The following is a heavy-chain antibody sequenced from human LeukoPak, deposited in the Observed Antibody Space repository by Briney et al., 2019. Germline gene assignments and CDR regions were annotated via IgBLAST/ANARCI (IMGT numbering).Heavy chain of an antibody. CDR3: ARDRVAVYCSGGNCQSRYYYYDMDV. Sequence: KSGGSLRLSCAASGFTFSTYPMHWVRQAPGKGLEWVASISYDGSDKFFPDSVKGRFAISRDNSNNTLYLQMNSLRPEDTAVYFCARDRVAVYCSGGNCQSRYYYYDMDVWGQGTTVTVSS. V-gene: IGHV3-30*09. D-gene: IGHD2-15*01. CDR1: GFTFSTYP. J-gene: IGHJ6*02. CDR2: ISYDGSDK.